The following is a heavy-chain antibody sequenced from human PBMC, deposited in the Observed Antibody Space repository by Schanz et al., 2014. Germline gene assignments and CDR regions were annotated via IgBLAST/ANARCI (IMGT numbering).Heavy chain of an antibody. D-gene: IGHD4-4*01. V-gene: IGHV3-30*03. J-gene: IGHJ4*02. CDR3: ARRPQLQCFDY. CDR1: GFTFSNYG. CDR2: ISYDGNTK. Sequence: QIQLVESGGGVVQPGRSLRLSCAASGFTFSNYGLHWVRQAPGKGLEWVTVISYDGNTKYYADSVKGRFTISRDNSKNTVYLQMSSLRAEDTAVYYCARRPQLQCFDYWGQGTLVTVSS.